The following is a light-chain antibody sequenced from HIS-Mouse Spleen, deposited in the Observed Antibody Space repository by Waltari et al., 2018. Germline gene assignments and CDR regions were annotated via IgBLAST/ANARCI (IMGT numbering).Light chain of an antibody. V-gene: IGLV2-23*01. J-gene: IGLJ2*01. CDR3: CSYAGSSTLV. CDR1: SSDVGSYNL. Sequence: QSALTQPASVSGSPGQSITISCTGTSSDVGSYNLVSWYQQHPGKAPKLMIYEGSKRPSGVSIRFSGSNSGNTASLTISGLQAEDEADYYCCSYAGSSTLVFGGGTKLTVL. CDR2: EGS.